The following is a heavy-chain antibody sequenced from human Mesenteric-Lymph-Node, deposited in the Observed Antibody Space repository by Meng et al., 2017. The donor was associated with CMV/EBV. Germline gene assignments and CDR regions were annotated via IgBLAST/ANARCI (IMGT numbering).Heavy chain of an antibody. D-gene: IGHD3-9*01. J-gene: IGHJ4*02. CDR2: INWNGGRT. Sequence: GGSLRLSCAASGFTFDDYGMSWVRQAPGKGLEWVSGINWNGGRTGYADSVKGRFTISRDNAKNSLYLQMNSLRDENTAMYYCARGQYYDILTGPATPYYFDYWGQGTLVTVSS. V-gene: IGHV3-20*04. CDR1: GFTFDDYG. CDR3: ARGQYYDILTGPATPYYFDY.